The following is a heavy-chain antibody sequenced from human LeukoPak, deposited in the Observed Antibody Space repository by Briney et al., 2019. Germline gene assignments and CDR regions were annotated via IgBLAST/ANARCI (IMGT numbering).Heavy chain of an antibody. CDR1: GYTFTGYY. CDR3: ALLLWFGEEKRGGDY. V-gene: IGHV1-2*02. CDR2: INPNSGGT. Sequence: GASVKVSCKASGYTFTGYYMHWVRQAPGQGLEWMGWINPNSGGTNYAQKFQGRVTMTRDTSISTAYMELSRLRSDDTAVYYCALLLWFGEEKRGGDYWGQGTLVTVSS. D-gene: IGHD3-10*01. J-gene: IGHJ4*02.